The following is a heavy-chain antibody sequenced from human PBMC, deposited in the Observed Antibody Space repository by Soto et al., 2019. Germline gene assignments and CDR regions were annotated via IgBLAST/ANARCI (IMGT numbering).Heavy chain of an antibody. CDR2: TSYDGSNK. Sequence: QVQLVESGGGVVQPGRSLRLSCAASGFTFRSYGMYWVRQAPGKGLEWVAVTSYDGSNKYYADSVKGRFTISRDNSKNTLYLQMNSLKVEDTAVYYCANTQIQWADFWCGPDYWGQGTLVTVSS. D-gene: IGHD3-3*01. CDR3: ANTQIQWADFWCGPDY. J-gene: IGHJ4*02. V-gene: IGHV3-30*18. CDR1: GFTFRSYG.